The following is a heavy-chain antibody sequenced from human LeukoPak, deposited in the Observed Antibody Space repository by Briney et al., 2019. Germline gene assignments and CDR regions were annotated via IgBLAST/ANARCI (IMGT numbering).Heavy chain of an antibody. CDR3: ARSWFGELLWIDY. J-gene: IGHJ4*02. CDR1: DGSISSYY. D-gene: IGHD3-10*01. Sequence: PSETLSLTCTVSDGSISSYYWSWIRQPPGKGLEWIGYIYYSGSTNYNPSLKSRVTISVDTSKNQFSLKLSSVTAADTAVYYCARSWFGELLWIDYWGQGTLVTVSS. V-gene: IGHV4-59*08. CDR2: IYYSGST.